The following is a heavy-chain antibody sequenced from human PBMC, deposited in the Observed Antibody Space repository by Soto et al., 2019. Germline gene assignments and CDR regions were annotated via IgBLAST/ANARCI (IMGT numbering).Heavy chain of an antibody. CDR3: ATILHTYYYDSSGYYDY. Sequence: PSDTLSLTCAVYGGSFSVYYWSWIRQPPGKGLEWIGEINHSGSTNYNPSLKSRVTISVDTSKNQFSLKLSSVTAADTAVYYCATILHTYYYDSSGYYDYWGQGTLVTVYS. J-gene: IGHJ4*02. D-gene: IGHD3-22*01. CDR1: GGSFSVYY. V-gene: IGHV4-34*01. CDR2: INHSGST.